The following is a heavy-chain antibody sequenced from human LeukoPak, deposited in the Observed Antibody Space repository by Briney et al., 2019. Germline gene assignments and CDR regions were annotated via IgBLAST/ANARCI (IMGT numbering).Heavy chain of an antibody. D-gene: IGHD3-16*01. CDR3: ARETSQKGAHYMDV. CDR2: IYYSGST. CDR1: GGSISSYY. Sequence: SSETLSLTCTVSGGSISSYYWSWIRQPPGKGLEWIGYIYYSGSTNYNPSLKSRVTISVDTSKNQFSLKLSSVTAADTAVYYCARETSQKGAHYMDVWGKGTTVTVSS. V-gene: IGHV4-59*01. J-gene: IGHJ6*03.